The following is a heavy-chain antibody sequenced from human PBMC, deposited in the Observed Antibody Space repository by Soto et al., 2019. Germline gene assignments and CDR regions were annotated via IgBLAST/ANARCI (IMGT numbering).Heavy chain of an antibody. V-gene: IGHV1-69*13. D-gene: IGHD5-12*01. CDR2: IIPIFGTA. Sequence: SVKVSCKASGGTFSSYAISWVRQAPGQGLEWMGGIIPIFGTANYAQKFQGRVTITADESTSTAYMELSSLRSEDTAVYYCARDIVAMIIFRNYYYYVMDVWGQGTTVTVSS. J-gene: IGHJ6*02. CDR3: ARDIVAMIIFRNYYYYVMDV. CDR1: GGTFSSYA.